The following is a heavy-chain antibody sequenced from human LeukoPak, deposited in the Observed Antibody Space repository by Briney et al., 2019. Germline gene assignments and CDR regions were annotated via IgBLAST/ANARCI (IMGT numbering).Heavy chain of an antibody. D-gene: IGHD5-18*01. Sequence: QSGGSLRLSCAASGFTFVSYAMTWVRQAPGKGLEWVSAINGGGDTTYYADSVKGRFTISRDKSKNTMYLQMNSLRAEDTALYYCAKALDTYGYMRFDFWGQGTLVTVS. V-gene: IGHV3-23*01. CDR1: GFTFVSYA. CDR2: INGGGDTT. J-gene: IGHJ4*02. CDR3: AKALDTYGYMRFDF.